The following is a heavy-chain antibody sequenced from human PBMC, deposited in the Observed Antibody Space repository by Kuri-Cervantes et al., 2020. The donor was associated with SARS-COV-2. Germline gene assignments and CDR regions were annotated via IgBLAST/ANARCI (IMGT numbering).Heavy chain of an antibody. CDR3: TRDRKLWSPGPLLFDY. Sequence: SLRLSCTASGFTFGDYAMSWVRQAPGKGLEWVGFIRSKAYGGTTEYAASVKGRFTISRDDSKSIAYLQMNSLKTEDTAVYHCTRDRKLWSPGPLLFDYWGQGTLVTVSS. V-gene: IGHV3-49*04. D-gene: IGHD5-18*01. J-gene: IGHJ4*02. CDR1: GFTFGDYA. CDR2: IRSKAYGGTT.